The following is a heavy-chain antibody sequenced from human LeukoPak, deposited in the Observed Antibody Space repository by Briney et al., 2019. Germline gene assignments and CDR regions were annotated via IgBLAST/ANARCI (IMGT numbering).Heavy chain of an antibody. J-gene: IGHJ4*02. V-gene: IGHV3-23*01. D-gene: IGHD6-19*01. CDR2: ISGSGGST. CDR1: GFTFSSYA. Sequence: PGGSLRLSCAASGFTFSSYAMHWVRQAPGKGLEWVSAISGSGGSTYYADSVKGRFTISRDNSKNTLYLQMNSLRAEDTAVYYCAKEGGLVRGWYTTDFDYWGQGTLVTVSS. CDR3: AKEGGLVRGWYTTDFDY.